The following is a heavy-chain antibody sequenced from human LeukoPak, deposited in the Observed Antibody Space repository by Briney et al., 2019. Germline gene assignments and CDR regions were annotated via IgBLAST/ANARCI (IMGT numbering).Heavy chain of an antibody. V-gene: IGHV3-21*01. CDR1: GFTFSSYS. CDR2: ISSSSSYI. J-gene: IGHJ4*02. D-gene: IGHD3-10*01. Sequence: SGGSLRLSCAASGFTFSSYSMNWVRQAPGKGLEWVSSISSSSSYIYYADSVKGRFTISRDNAKNSLYLQMNSLRAEDTALYYCARDSITLVRGVIGYWGQGTLVTVSS. CDR3: ARDSITLVRGVIGY.